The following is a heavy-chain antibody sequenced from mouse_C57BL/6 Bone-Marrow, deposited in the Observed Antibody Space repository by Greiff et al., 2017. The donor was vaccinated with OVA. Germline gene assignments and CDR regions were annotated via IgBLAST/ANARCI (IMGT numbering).Heavy chain of an antibody. D-gene: IGHD4-1*02. CDR2: ISYDGSN. CDR3: QLGDY. V-gene: IGHV3-6*01. Sequence: EVQLVESGPGLVKPSQSLSLTCSVTGYSITSGYYWNWIRQFPGNKLEWMGYISYDGSNNYNPSLKNRISITRDTSKNQFFLKLNSVTTEDTATYYCQLGDYWGQGTTLTVSS. J-gene: IGHJ2*01. CDR1: GYSITSGYY.